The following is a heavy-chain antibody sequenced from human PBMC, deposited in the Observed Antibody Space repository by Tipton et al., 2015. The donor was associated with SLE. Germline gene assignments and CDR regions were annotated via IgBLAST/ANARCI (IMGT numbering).Heavy chain of an antibody. D-gene: IGHD2-15*01. V-gene: IGHV4-30-4*02. Sequence: TLSLTCTVSRGSISSGDYYWSWIRQPPGKGLEWIGYIYYSGSTYYNPSLESRVTISVDTSKNQFSLNLSSVTAADTAVYYCAREGVASDYWGQGTLVTVSS. J-gene: IGHJ4*02. CDR1: RGSISSGDYY. CDR2: IYYSGST. CDR3: AREGVASDY.